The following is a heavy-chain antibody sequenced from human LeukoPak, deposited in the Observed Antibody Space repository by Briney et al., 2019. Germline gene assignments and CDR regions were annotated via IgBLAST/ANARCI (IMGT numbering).Heavy chain of an antibody. D-gene: IGHD2-15*01. J-gene: IGHJ4*02. Sequence: GGSLRLSCAASGFTFSSYWMSWVRQAPGKGLEWVANIKQDGSEKYYVDSVKGRFTISRDNAKNSLYLQMNSLRAEDMAVYYCARHNHYSGGSCVYWGQGTLVTVSS. CDR1: GFTFSSYW. CDR3: ARHNHYSGGSCVY. V-gene: IGHV3-7*01. CDR2: IKQDGSEK.